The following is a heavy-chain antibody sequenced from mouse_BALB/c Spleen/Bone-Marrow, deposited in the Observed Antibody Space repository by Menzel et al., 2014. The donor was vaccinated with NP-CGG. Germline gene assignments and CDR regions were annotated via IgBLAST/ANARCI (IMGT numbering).Heavy chain of an antibody. CDR1: GYTFTDNW. CDR3: ARGGHDFSLDY. D-gene: IGHD2-4*01. Sequence: VQLQESGAELGMPGASVKMSCKASGYTFTDNWIYWVKQRPGQGLEWLGAIDTSDSYTNYNRKFMGKASLTVDASSSTAYMQVSSLTSDDSAVYYCARGGHDFSLDYWGQGTSVTVSS. J-gene: IGHJ4*01. CDR2: IDTSDSYT. V-gene: IGHV1-69*01.